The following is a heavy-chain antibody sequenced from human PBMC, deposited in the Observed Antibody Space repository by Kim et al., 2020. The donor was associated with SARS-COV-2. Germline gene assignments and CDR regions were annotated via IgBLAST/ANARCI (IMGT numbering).Heavy chain of an antibody. CDR3: ARDMYYGSGSPVY. J-gene: IGHJ4*02. CDR1: GFSFSSYS. D-gene: IGHD3-10*01. CDR2: ITGSSGSI. V-gene: IGHV3-21*01. Sequence: GGSLRLSCAASGFSFSSYSMNWVRQAPGKGLEWVSAITGSSGSIFYADSVKGRFTISRDNAQNSLYLQMNSLRPEDTAVYFCARDMYYGSGSPVYWGQGT.